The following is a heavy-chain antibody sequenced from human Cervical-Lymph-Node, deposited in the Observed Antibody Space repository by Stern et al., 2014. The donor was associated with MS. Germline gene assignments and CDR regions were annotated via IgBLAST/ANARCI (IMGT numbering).Heavy chain of an antibody. V-gene: IGHV3-66*02. J-gene: IGHJ4*02. CDR1: GFTVSNNY. Sequence: QLVQSGGGLVQPGGSLRLSCAASGFTVSNNYMTWVRQGPGMGLEWVSLIYSGGNTYYAGSVKGRFTISRDNSKNTLYLQMNSLRPEDTAVYYCATRNIGTQGYWGQGALVTVSS. CDR3: ATRNIGTQGY. CDR2: IYSGGNT. D-gene: IGHD1-14*01.